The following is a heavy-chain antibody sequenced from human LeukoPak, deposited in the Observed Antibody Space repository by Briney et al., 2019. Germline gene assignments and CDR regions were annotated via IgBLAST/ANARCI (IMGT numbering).Heavy chain of an antibody. V-gene: IGHV4-39*07. J-gene: IGHJ4*02. Sequence: SETLSLTCTVSGGSISSSSYYWGWIRQPPGKGLEWIGSIYYSGSTYYNPSLKSRVTISVDTSKNQFSLKLSSATAADTAVYYCARESGGLRYFDWSPDGGQGTLVTVSS. CDR2: IYYSGST. CDR1: GGSISSSSYY. D-gene: IGHD3-9*01. CDR3: ARESGGLRYFDWSPD.